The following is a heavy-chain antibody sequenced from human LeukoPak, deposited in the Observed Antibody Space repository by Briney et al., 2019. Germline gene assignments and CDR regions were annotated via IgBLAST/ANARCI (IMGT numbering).Heavy chain of an antibody. CDR2: IYYSGST. CDR3: ARLHPNWYFDL. V-gene: IGHV4-59*08. J-gene: IGHJ2*01. CDR1: GASITSYY. Sequence: SETLSLTCTVSGASITSYYWGWIRQPPGKGLECLGYIYYSGSTTYNPSLKRRVSIPVGTSRAQFSLRLSSVTAADTAVYYCARLHPNWYFDLWGRGTLVTVSS.